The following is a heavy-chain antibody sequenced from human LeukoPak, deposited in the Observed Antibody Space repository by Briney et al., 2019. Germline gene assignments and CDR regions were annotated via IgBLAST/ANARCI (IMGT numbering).Heavy chain of an antibody. CDR1: GFTFSSYW. CDR3: AKDTVKVTTIRRVPHYMDV. CDR2: ISSSSSTI. V-gene: IGHV3-48*01. D-gene: IGHD5-12*01. Sequence: GGSLRLSCAASGFTFSSYWMSWVRQAPGKGLEWVSYISSSSSTIYYADSVKGRFTISRDNAKNSLYLQMNSLRAEDTAVYYCAKDTVKVTTIRRVPHYMDVWGKGTTVTISS. J-gene: IGHJ6*03.